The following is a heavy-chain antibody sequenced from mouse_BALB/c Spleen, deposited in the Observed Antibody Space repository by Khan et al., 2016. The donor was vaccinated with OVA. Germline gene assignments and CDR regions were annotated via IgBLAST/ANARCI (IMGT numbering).Heavy chain of an antibody. CDR3: ARDGSRYNYAMDY. D-gene: IGHD2-3*01. CDR1: GYSITSDYA. CDR2: ISYSGST. V-gene: IGHV3-2*02. Sequence: QLEESGPGLVKPSQSLSLTCTVTGYSITSDYAWNWIRQFPGNKLEWMGYISYSGSTSYNPSLKSRISITRDTSKNQFFLQLNSVTTEDTATYYCARDGSRYNYAMDYWGQGTAVTVSS. J-gene: IGHJ4*01.